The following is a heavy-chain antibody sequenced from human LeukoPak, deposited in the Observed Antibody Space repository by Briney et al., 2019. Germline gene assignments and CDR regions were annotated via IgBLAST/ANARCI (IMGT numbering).Heavy chain of an antibody. CDR1: GGTFNSYG. Sequence: ASVKVSCKTSGGTFNSYGISWVRQAPGQGLEWMGWISAYNGNTNYAQKLQGRVTMTTDTSTSTAYMELRSLRSDDTAVYYCASITAPLYVWGSYRQGEFDYWGQGTLVTVSS. CDR2: ISAYNGNT. D-gene: IGHD3-16*02. CDR3: ASITAPLYVWGSYRQGEFDY. J-gene: IGHJ4*02. V-gene: IGHV1-18*01.